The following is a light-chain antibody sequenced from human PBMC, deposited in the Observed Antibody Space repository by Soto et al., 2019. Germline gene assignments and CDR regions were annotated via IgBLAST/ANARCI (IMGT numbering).Light chain of an antibody. V-gene: IGKV1-5*03. CDR1: QSISSW. CDR2: KAS. J-gene: IGKJ2*02. CDR3: QQYNSYCT. Sequence: DIQMTQSPSTLSASVGDRVTFTCRASQSISSWLAWYQQKPGKAPKLLIYKASTLESGVPSRFSGSGSGTEFTLTISSLQPDDFANYYCQQYNSYCTFGQGTKVDIK.